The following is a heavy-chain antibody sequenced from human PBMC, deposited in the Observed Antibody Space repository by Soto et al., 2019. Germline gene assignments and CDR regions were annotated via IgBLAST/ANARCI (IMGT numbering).Heavy chain of an antibody. CDR1: GGSISSYY. CDR2: IYYSGST. Sequence: SETLSLTCTVSGGSISSYYWRWIRQPPGKGLEWIGYIYYSGSTNYNPSLKSRVTISVDTSKNQFSLKLSSVTAADTAVYYCAGGSGYYSDQYYYYGMDVGGQGTTVTVSS. CDR3: AGGSGYYSDQYYYYGMDV. D-gene: IGHD3-3*01. V-gene: IGHV4-59*01. J-gene: IGHJ6*02.